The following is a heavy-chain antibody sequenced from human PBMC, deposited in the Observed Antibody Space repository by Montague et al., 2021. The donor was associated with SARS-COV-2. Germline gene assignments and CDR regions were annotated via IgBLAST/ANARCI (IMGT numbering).Heavy chain of an antibody. J-gene: IGHJ4*02. CDR1: GFTFSSYE. CDR3: AIYSSGCYGWGFDY. D-gene: IGHD6-19*01. Sequence: SLRLSCAASGFTFSSYEMNWVRQAPGKGLEWVSYISSSGSTIYYADSVKGRFNISRDKAKNTLYLQMNSLRAEDTAVYYCAIYSSGCYGWGFDYWGQGTLVTVSS. V-gene: IGHV3-48*03. CDR2: ISSSGSTI.